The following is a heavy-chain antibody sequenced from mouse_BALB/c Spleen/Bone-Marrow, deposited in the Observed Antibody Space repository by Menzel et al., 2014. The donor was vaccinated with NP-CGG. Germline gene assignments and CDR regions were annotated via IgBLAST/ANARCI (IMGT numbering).Heavy chain of an antibody. CDR1: GFTFSSYT. D-gene: IGHD2-4*01. J-gene: IGHJ3*01. Sequence: VQLKESGGGLVRPGGSLKLSCAASGFTFSSYTMSWVRQTPEKRLEWVATTSSGGSYTYYPDSVKGRFTISRDNAKNTLYLQMSSLKSEDTAMYYCTRDDYDGAWFAYRGQGTLVTVSA. V-gene: IGHV5-6-4*01. CDR2: TSSGGSYT. CDR3: TRDDYDGAWFAY.